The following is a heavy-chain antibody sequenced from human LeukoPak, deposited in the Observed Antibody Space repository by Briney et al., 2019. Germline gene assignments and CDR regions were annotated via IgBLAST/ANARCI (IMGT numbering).Heavy chain of an antibody. CDR3: ARGRKVWFLDY. CDR1: GFTFSSYN. CDR2: ISSSSSTI. V-gene: IGHV3-48*01. Sequence: QPGGSLRLSCVASGFTFSSYNMNWVRQAPGKGLEWISYISSSSSTIYYADSVKGRFTISRDNAKNSLYLQMNSLRAEDTAVYYCARGRKVWFLDYWGQGTLVTVSS. D-gene: IGHD3-10*01. J-gene: IGHJ4*02.